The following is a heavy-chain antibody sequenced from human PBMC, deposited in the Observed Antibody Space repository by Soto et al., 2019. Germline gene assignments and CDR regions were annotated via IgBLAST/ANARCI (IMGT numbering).Heavy chain of an antibody. CDR1: GYSFTNYW. V-gene: IGHV5-51*01. CDR3: TRQSYSRASESNCYYYLVDY. D-gene: IGHD5-12*01. J-gene: IGHJ4*03. CDR2: IYPGDSDT. Sequence: GESLKISCKASGYSFTNYWIGWVRQMPGKGLEWMGIIYPGDSDTSYSPSFQGHVTISADKSISTAYLQWGSLKASDTAMYYCTRQSYSRASESNCYYYLVDYWGEGTPVTVYS.